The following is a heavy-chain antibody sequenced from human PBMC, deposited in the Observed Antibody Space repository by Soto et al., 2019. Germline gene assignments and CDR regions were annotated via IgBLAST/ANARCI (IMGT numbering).Heavy chain of an antibody. CDR2: IVVGSGNT. D-gene: IGHD2-2*02. CDR1: GYTFTSSA. Sequence: ASVKVSCKASGYTFTSSAVQWVRQARGQRLEWIGWIVVGSGNTNYAQKFQERVTITRDMSTSTAYMELSSLRSEDTAVYYCAALRVGYCSSTSCNNFDYWGQGTLVTVSS. CDR3: AALRVGYCSSTSCNNFDY. J-gene: IGHJ4*02. V-gene: IGHV1-58*01.